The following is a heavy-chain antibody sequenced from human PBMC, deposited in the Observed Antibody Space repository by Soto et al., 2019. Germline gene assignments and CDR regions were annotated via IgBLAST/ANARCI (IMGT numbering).Heavy chain of an antibody. V-gene: IGHV3-23*01. CDR2: ISRYGDFT. J-gene: IGHJ5*02. Sequence: EVQLLESGGDLIQPGGSLRLSCAASGFTFNIYAMTWVRQAPGKGLEWVSAISRYGDFTYYADSVEGRFTISRDNSKNTLYLQMNSLRAEDTTVYYFAKDRYLDHDSRGYLFDTWGQGTLVTVSS. CDR3: AKDRYLDHDSRGYLFDT. D-gene: IGHD3-22*01. CDR1: GFTFNIYA.